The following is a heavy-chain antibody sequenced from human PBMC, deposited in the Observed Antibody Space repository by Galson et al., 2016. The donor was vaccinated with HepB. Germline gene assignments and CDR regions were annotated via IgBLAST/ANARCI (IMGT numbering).Heavy chain of an antibody. Sequence: SLRLSCAASGFTFSGYAMHWVRQAPAKGLEYVASIAYGGSNESYADSVKGRCTISRDNSKNTLYLQMNGLRDEDTAVYYCARAASRGWYIDFWGQGTLVTVSS. CDR2: IAYGGSNE. J-gene: IGHJ4*02. CDR1: GFTFSGYA. V-gene: IGHV3-30-3*01. CDR3: ARAASRGWYIDF. D-gene: IGHD6-19*01.